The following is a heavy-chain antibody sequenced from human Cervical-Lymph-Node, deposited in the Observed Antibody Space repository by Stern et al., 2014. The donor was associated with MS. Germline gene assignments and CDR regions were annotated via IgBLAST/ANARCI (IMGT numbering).Heavy chain of an antibody. D-gene: IGHD2-8*01. V-gene: IGHV1-18*01. CDR1: GYTFTNYG. Sequence: VQLVQPGAEVRKPGASVKVSCKASGYTFTNYGFSWVRQAPGQGLEWMGWISANNGNTNGAQKFQGRVTMSTDTSTSTAYMELRSLRSDDTAVYYCARDGRCTSAVCPYFYYYTMDVWGQGTTVTVSS. J-gene: IGHJ6*02. CDR3: ARDGRCTSAVCPYFYYYTMDV. CDR2: ISANNGNT.